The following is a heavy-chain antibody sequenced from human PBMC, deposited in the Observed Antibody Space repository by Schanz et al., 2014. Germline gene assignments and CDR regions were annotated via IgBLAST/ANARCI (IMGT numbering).Heavy chain of an antibody. CDR3: AKQIHYDILTVTRN. D-gene: IGHD3-9*01. J-gene: IGHJ4*02. CDR1: GFAFSVYG. CDR2: IWSDGSTK. V-gene: IGHV3-33*03. Sequence: QVQMVESGGGVVQPGRSLRLSCAASGFAFSVYGMHWVRQAPGKGPEWVAVIWSDGSTKYYADSVKGRFTISRDNSKNTLYLQMNSLRADDTAVYYCAKQIHYDILTVTRNWGQGTQVTVSS.